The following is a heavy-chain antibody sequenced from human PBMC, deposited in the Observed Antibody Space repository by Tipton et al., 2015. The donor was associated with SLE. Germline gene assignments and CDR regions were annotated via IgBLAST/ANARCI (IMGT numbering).Heavy chain of an antibody. V-gene: IGHV4-31*03. D-gene: IGHD3-22*01. CDR1: GGSISSGGYY. CDR2: IYYSGST. J-gene: IGHJ4*02. CDR3: ARGTYYYDSSGSTDYFDY. Sequence: TLSLTCTVSGGSISSGGYYWSWIRQHPGKGLEWIGYIYYSGSTYYNPSLKSRVTISVDTSKNQFSLKLSSVTAADTAVYYCARGTYYYDSSGSTDYFDYWGQGTLVTVSS.